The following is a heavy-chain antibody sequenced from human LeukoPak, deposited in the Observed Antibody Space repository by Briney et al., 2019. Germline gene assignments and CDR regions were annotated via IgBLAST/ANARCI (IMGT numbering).Heavy chain of an antibody. Sequence: SETLSLTCTVSGGSISSRSYYWGWIRQPPGKGLEWIGSIYYSGSTYYNPSLKSRVTISVDTSKNQFSLKLSSVTAADTAVYYCAREVTRYDFWSGYYVGWFDPWGQGTLVTVSS. V-gene: IGHV4-39*01. J-gene: IGHJ5*02. CDR1: GGSISSRSYY. CDR3: AREVTRYDFWSGYYVGWFDP. CDR2: IYYSGST. D-gene: IGHD3-3*01.